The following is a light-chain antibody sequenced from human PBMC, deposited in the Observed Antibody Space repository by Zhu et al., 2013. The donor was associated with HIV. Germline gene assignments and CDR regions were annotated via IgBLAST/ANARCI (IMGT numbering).Light chain of an antibody. CDR3: SSYAGSNNPVI. V-gene: IGLV2-14*01. Sequence: QSALTQPASMSGSPGQSITISCTGAITDVGGYNYVSWYQHHPGKAPKVIIYEVSNRPTGVSARFSGSKSGNTASLTISGLQADDEGDYYCSSYAGSNNPVIFGGGTKLTVL. J-gene: IGLJ2*01. CDR1: ITDVGGYNY. CDR2: EVS.